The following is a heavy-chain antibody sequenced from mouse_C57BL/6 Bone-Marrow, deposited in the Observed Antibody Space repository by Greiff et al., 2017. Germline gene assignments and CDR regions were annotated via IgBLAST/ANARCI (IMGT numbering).Heavy chain of an antibody. CDR1: GFTFSSYA. J-gene: IGHJ1*03. V-gene: IGHV5-4*01. CDR2: ISDGGSYT. D-gene: IGHD2-12*01. CDR3: ERDGVTHWYFAV. Sequence: EVQLVESGGGLVKPGGSLKLSCAASGFTFSSYAMSWVRQTPGKRLEWVATISDGGSYTYYPDNVKGRFTISRDNAKNNLYLQMSHLKSEDTDTYYCERDGVTHWYFAVWGTGTTVTVSS.